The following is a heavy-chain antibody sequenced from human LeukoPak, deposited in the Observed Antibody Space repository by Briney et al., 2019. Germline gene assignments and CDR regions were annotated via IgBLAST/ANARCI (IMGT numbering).Heavy chain of an antibody. J-gene: IGHJ5*02. CDR2: IYYSGST. V-gene: IGHV4-59*01. Sequence: SETLSLTCTVSGGSISSYYWSWIWQPPGKGLEWIGYIYYSGSTNYNPSLKSRVTISVDTSKNQFSLKLSSVTAADTAVYYCAKQQLVGGGWFDPWGQGTLVTVSS. CDR3: AKQQLVGGGWFDP. D-gene: IGHD6-13*01. CDR1: GGSISSYY.